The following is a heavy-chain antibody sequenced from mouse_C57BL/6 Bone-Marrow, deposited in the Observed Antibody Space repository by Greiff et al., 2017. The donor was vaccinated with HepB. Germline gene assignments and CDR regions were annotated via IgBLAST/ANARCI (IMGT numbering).Heavy chain of an antibody. D-gene: IGHD2-4*01. CDR3: ARGLRRFAY. V-gene: IGHV1-19*01. CDR2: INPYNGGT. J-gene: IGHJ3*01. Sequence: VQLKQSGPVLVKPGASVKMSCKASGYTFTDYYMNWVKQSHGKSLEWIGVINPYNGGTSYNQKFKGKATLTVDKSSSTAYMELNSLTSEDSAVYYCARGLRRFAYWGQGTLVTVSA. CDR1: GYTFTDYY.